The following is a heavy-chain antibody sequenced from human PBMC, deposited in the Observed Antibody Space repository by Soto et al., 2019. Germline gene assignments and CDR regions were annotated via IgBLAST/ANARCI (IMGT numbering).Heavy chain of an antibody. Sequence: GGSLRLSCAASGFTFSSYGMHWVRQAPGKGLEWVAVIWYDGSNKYYADSVKGRFTISRDNSKNTLYLQMNSLRAEDTAVYYCARDGDSSSSFPMGYYYMDVWGKGTTVTVSS. CDR1: GFTFSSYG. J-gene: IGHJ6*03. D-gene: IGHD6-6*01. CDR3: ARDGDSSSSFPMGYYYMDV. V-gene: IGHV3-33*01. CDR2: IWYDGSNK.